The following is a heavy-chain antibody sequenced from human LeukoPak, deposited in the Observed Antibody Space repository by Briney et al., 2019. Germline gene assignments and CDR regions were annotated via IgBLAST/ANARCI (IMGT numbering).Heavy chain of an antibody. CDR2: ISSSSSTI. CDR1: GFTFSSYS. V-gene: IGHV3-48*01. D-gene: IGHD6-19*01. CDR3: ARDSSGWYAGRAFDY. Sequence: GGSLRLSCAASGFTFSSYSMNWVRQAPGKGLEWVSYISSSSSTIYYADSVKGRFTISRDNAEKSLCLQMNSLRAEDTAVYYCARDSSGWYAGRAFDYWGQGTLVTVSS. J-gene: IGHJ4*02.